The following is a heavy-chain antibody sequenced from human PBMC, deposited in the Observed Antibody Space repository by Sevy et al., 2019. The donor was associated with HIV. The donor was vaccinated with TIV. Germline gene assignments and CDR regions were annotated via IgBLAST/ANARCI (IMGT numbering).Heavy chain of an antibody. D-gene: IGHD3-10*01. CDR1: GFTFSIYT. J-gene: IGHJ5*02. CDR3: ARSLGNYYGSGTYQEDWFDP. CDR2: ISSSSSYI. V-gene: IGHV3-21*01. Sequence: GGSLRLSCAASGFTFSIYTMNWVRQAPGKGLEWVSSISSSSSYIYYTSTEKGRFSISRDNAKNALFLKMNSLRAEDTAVYYCARSLGNYYGSGTYQEDWFDPWGQGTLVTVSS.